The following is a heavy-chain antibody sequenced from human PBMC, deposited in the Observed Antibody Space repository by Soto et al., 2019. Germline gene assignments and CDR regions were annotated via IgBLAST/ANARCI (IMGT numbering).Heavy chain of an antibody. CDR2: IYYSGST. D-gene: IGHD6-13*01. CDR1: GGSISSSSYY. J-gene: IGHJ6*02. CDR3: ARRRREEAAGQRGSYGMDV. Sequence: SETLSLTCTVSGGSISSSSYYWGWIRQPPGKGLEWIGSIYYSGSTYYNPSLKSRVTISVDTSKNQFSLKLSSVTAADTAVYYCARRRREEAAGQRGSYGMDVWGQGTTVTV. V-gene: IGHV4-39*01.